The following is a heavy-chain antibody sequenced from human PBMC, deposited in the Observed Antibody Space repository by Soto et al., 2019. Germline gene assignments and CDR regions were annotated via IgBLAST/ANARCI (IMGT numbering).Heavy chain of an antibody. D-gene: IGHD3-3*01. CDR2: IYSGGST. Sequence: PGGSLRLSCAASGFTVSSNYMSWVRQAPGKGLEWVSVIYSGGSTYYADSVKGRFTISRDNSKNTLYLQMNSLRAEDTAVYYCAREDYYDFWSGFDYWGQGTLVTVSS. CDR3: AREDYYDFWSGFDY. J-gene: IGHJ4*02. CDR1: GFTVSSNY. V-gene: IGHV3-66*01.